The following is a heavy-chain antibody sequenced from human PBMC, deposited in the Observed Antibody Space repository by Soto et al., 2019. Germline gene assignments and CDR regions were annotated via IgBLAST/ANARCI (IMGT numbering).Heavy chain of an antibody. CDR1: GGSVSRSSYY. J-gene: IGHJ4*02. Sequence: SETLSLTCTVSGGSVSRSSYYWGWVRQPPGKGLEWIGSVYYSGSTNYNPSLKSRVTISVDKSKNQFSLKLSSVTAADTAVYYCARVARYSSSFDYWGQGTLVTVSS. V-gene: IGHV4-39*07. CDR3: ARVARYSSSFDY. CDR2: VYYSGST. D-gene: IGHD6-13*01.